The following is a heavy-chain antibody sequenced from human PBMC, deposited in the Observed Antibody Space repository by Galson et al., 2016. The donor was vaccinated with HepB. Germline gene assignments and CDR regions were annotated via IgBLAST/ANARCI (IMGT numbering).Heavy chain of an antibody. CDR3: ANTPGYCSSTSCYSHDY. CDR2: ISGSGGST. Sequence: SLRLSCAASGFTFRSYAMSWVRQAPGKGLECVSAISGSGGSTYYADSVKGRFTISRDNSKNTLFLQMDSLRVEHTAVYYCANTPGYCSSTSCYSHDYWGQGTLVTVSS. D-gene: IGHD2-2*02. CDR1: GFTFRSYA. V-gene: IGHV3-23*01. J-gene: IGHJ4*02.